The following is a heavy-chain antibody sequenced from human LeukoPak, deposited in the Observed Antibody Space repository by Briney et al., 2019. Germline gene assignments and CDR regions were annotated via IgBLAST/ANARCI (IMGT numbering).Heavy chain of an antibody. CDR2: IYTSGSS. Sequence: PSETLSLTCTVSGGSISSYYWSWIRQPAGKGLEWIGRIYTSGSSNYNPSLKSRVTMSVDTSKNQFSLKPSSVTAADTAVYYCARERIAVAGTLSLFYYYYYLDVWGKGTTVTVS. CDR3: ARERIAVAGTLSLFYYYYYLDV. CDR1: GGSISSYY. J-gene: IGHJ6*03. D-gene: IGHD6-19*01. V-gene: IGHV4-4*07.